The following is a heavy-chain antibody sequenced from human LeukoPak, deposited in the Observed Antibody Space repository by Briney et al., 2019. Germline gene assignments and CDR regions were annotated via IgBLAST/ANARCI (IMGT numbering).Heavy chain of an antibody. Sequence: EASVKVSCKASGYTFTSYYMHWVRQAPGQGLEWMGIINPSGGSTSYAQKFQGRVTMTRDTSTSTVYMELSSLRSEDTAVYYCARDNSHYYYHSSGYSFDYWGQGTLVTVSS. CDR1: GYTFTSYY. CDR3: ARDNSHYYYHSSGYSFDY. V-gene: IGHV1-46*01. CDR2: INPSGGST. J-gene: IGHJ4*02. D-gene: IGHD3-22*01.